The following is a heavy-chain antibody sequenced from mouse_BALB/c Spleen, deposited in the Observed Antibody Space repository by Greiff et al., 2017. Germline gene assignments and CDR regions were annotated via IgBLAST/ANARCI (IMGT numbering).Heavy chain of an antibody. CDR3: TRGGYGNYPFAY. CDR1: GYTFTSYW. Sequence: VQLQQPGAELVRPGASVKLSCKASGYTFTSYWINWVKQRPGQGLEWIGNIYPSDSYTNYNQKFKDKATLTVDKSSSTAYMQLSSPTSEDSAVYYCTRGGYGNYPFAYWGQGTLVTVSA. J-gene: IGHJ3*01. CDR2: IYPSDSYT. D-gene: IGHD2-10*02. V-gene: IGHV1-69*02.